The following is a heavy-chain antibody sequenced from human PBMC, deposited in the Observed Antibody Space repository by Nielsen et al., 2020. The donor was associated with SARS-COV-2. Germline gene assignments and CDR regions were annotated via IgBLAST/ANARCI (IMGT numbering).Heavy chain of an antibody. CDR3: ARETLDHTSSFFDY. Sequence: WIRQPPGKGLQWMAIISYDGTEHYADSVKGRFTISRDNSKNTAYLQMNSLKLEDTAVYFCARETLDHTSSFFDYWGQGTLVTVSS. D-gene: IGHD2-2*01. CDR2: ISYDGTE. J-gene: IGHJ4*02. V-gene: IGHV3-30*04.